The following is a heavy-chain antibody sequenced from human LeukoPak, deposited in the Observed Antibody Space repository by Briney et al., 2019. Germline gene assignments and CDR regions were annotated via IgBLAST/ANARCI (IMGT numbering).Heavy chain of an antibody. V-gene: IGHV3-30*02. CDR2: IRYDGSNK. J-gene: IGHJ6*03. CDR3: AKDRGEGAYYYYYYMDV. Sequence: GGSLRLSCAASGFTFSSYGMHWVRQPPGKGLEWVAFIRYDGSNKYYADSVKGRFTISRDNSKNTLYLQMNSLRAEDTAVYYCAKDRGEGAYYYYYYMDVWGKGTTVTVSS. D-gene: IGHD3-10*01. CDR1: GFTFSSYG.